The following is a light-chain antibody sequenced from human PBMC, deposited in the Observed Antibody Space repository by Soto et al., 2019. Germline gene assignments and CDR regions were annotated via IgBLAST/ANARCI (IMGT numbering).Light chain of an antibody. V-gene: IGKV3-20*01. CDR1: QSVSSSY. Sequence: EIVLTQSPGTLSLSPGERATLSCRASQSVSSSYLAWYQQKPGQAPRLLIYGASSRATGIPDRFSGSGSGTDLTLTISRLEPADFAVYYCQQYDNSSVTFGQGTKLEIK. CDR3: QQYDNSSVT. CDR2: GAS. J-gene: IGKJ2*01.